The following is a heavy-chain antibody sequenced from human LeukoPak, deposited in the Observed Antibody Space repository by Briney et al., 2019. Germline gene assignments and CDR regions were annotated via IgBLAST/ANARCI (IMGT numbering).Heavy chain of an antibody. D-gene: IGHD2-15*01. CDR1: GFTFSSYA. V-gene: IGHV3-15*01. J-gene: IGHJ3*02. Sequence: GRSLRLSCAASGFTFSSYAMHWVRQAPGKGLEWVGRIKRKIEGETTDYATPVKDRFTISRDDSRDTLYLQMNSLKTEDTAVYYCATSIDNDAFDIWGQGTMVTVSS. CDR3: ATSIDNDAFDI. CDR2: IKRKIEGETT.